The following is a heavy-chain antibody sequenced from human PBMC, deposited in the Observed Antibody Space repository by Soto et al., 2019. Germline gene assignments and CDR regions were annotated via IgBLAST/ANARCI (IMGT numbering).Heavy chain of an antibody. V-gene: IGHV3-23*01. CDR3: AKIHFGVVINAFDY. CDR1: GFTFSSYA. D-gene: IGHD3-3*01. J-gene: IGHJ4*02. Sequence: EVQLLESGGGLVQPGGSLRLSCAASGFTFSSYAMSWVSQAPGKGLEWVSAISGSGGSTYYADSVKGRFTISRDNSKNALYLQMNSLRAEDTAVYYCAKIHFGVVINAFDYWGQGTLVTVSS. CDR2: ISGSGGST.